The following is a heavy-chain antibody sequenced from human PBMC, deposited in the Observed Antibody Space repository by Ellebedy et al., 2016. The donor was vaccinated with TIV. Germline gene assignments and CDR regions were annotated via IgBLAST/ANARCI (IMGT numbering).Heavy chain of an antibody. V-gene: IGHV3-23*01. D-gene: IGHD4-23*01. Sequence: GESLKISCAASGRTFSSHAMSWVRQAPGKGLEWVSSISASGGNTYYADSVKGRFTISRDNSKNTLYLQMNSLRAEDTAVYYCARNPVGVGPAFDIWGQGTMVTVSS. CDR1: GRTFSSHA. J-gene: IGHJ3*02. CDR3: ARNPVGVGPAFDI. CDR2: ISASGGNT.